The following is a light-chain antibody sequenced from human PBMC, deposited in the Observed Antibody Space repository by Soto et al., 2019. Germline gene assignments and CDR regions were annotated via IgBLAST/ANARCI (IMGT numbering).Light chain of an antibody. Sequence: DVQMTQSPSSLSASVGDRVTITCRASQDINSYLAWYQQKPGNAPKSLIYAASSVQTGVPSRFRGSESGTDFTLTINNLQHEDSATYYCQHYNIYPLTFGGGTKVEIK. J-gene: IGKJ4*01. CDR1: QDINSY. CDR3: QHYNIYPLT. V-gene: IGKV1D-16*01. CDR2: AAS.